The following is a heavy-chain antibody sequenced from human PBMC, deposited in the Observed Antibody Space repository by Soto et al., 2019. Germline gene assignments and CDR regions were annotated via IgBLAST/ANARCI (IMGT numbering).Heavy chain of an antibody. J-gene: IGHJ4*02. CDR2: IYGDNDK. CDR3: ARRTLQDCGDYYPGTSHLFDS. CDR1: GFSLSNSGVG. Sequence: QITLKESGPSPVKPTQTLTVTCTFSGFSLSNSGVGVAWIRQPPVKALEWLALIYGDNDKLYSPCLKTRLTITKDTSKNQVVLTRTNMDPVDTATYYCARRTLQDCGDYYPGTSHLFDSWGQGTLVTVSS. V-gene: IGHV2-5*02. D-gene: IGHD4-17*01.